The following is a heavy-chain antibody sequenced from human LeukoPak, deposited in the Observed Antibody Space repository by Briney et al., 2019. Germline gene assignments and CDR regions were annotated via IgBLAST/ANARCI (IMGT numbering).Heavy chain of an antibody. J-gene: IGHJ4*02. Sequence: KPGESLKISCKTSGYSFTSSWIAWVRQMPGKGLEWMGIIYPGDSDTRFSPSFQGQVTISADKSISTAYLQWSSLKASVTAMYYCASTVDSSGYSFDYWGQGTLVTVSS. CDR3: ASTVDSSGYSFDY. CDR1: GYSFTSSW. D-gene: IGHD3-22*01. V-gene: IGHV5-51*01. CDR2: IYPGDSDT.